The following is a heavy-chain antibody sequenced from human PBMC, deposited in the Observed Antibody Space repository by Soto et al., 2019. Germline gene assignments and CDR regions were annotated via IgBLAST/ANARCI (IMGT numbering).Heavy chain of an antibody. V-gene: IGHV3-30-3*01. Sequence: QVQLVESGGGVVQPGRSLRLSCAASGFTFSSYAMHWVRQAPGKGLEWVAVISYDGSNKYYADSVKGRFTISRDNSKNRLFLQMNSLRYEDTAVYYCARGDHLTVGGTSAYYYYGKDVWGQGRMVTVCS. CDR1: GFTFSSYA. D-gene: IGHD6-19*01. CDR3: ARGDHLTVGGTSAYYYYGKDV. J-gene: IGHJ6*02. CDR2: ISYDGSNK.